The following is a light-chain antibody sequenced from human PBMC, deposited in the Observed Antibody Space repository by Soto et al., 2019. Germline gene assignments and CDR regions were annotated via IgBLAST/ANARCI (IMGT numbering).Light chain of an antibody. CDR1: QSVSTN. J-gene: IGKJ1*01. CDR2: GAS. Sequence: EIVMTQSPGTLSLSPGERATLSCRASQSVSTNLAWYQQIPGQAPRLLIYGASTRATGIPARFSGSGSGTEFTLAISSLQSEDFAVYYCQQYNDVPQTFGLGTKVDIK. V-gene: IGKV3-15*01. CDR3: QQYNDVPQT.